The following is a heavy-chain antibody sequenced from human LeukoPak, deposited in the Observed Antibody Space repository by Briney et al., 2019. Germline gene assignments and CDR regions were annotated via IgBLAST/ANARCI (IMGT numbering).Heavy chain of an antibody. J-gene: IGHJ5*02. D-gene: IGHD1-26*01. CDR3: AKDIAVGATAGFDP. V-gene: IGHV3-30*02. CDR1: GFTFSSYG. Sequence: GGSLRLSCAASGFTFSSYGMHWVRQAPSKGLEWVAFIRYDGSNKYYADSVKGRFTISRDNSKNTLYLQMNSLRAEDTAVYYCAKDIAVGATAGFDPWGQGTLVTVSS. CDR2: IRYDGSNK.